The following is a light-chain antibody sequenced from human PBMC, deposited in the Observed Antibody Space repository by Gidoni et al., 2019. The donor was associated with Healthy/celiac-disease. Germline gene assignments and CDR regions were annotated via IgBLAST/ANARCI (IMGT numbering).Light chain of an antibody. Sequence: QSALTQPPSASGSPGQSVTISCTGTSSDVGGYNYVSWYQQYPGKAPQVVIYEVSKRPSGVPDRFSGSKSGNTASLTVSGLQAEDEADYYCNSYAGSNNLVVFGGGTKLTVL. CDR1: SSDVGGYNY. CDR2: EVS. CDR3: NSYAGSNNLVV. J-gene: IGLJ2*01. V-gene: IGLV2-8*01.